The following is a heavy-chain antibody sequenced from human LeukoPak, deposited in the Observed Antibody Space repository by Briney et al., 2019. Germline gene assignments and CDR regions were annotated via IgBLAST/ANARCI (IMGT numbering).Heavy chain of an antibody. J-gene: IGHJ6*02. V-gene: IGHV3-48*01. CDR3: AQSLGGDYQFFGMDV. CDR1: GFTFSSYS. Sequence: GGSLRLSCAASGFTFSSYSMNWVRQAPGKGLEWVSYISSSSSTIYYADSVKGRFTISRDNAKNSLYLQMNSLRAEDTAIYYCAQSLGGDYQFFGMDVWGQGTTVTVSS. CDR2: ISSSSSTI. D-gene: IGHD4-17*01.